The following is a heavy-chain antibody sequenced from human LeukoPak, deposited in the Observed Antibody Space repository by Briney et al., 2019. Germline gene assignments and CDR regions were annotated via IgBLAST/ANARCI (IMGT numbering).Heavy chain of an antibody. CDR3: AISSSGWYLVANFDY. CDR2: MNPNSGNT. CDR1: GYTFTSYD. D-gene: IGHD6-19*01. Sequence: ASVKVSCKASGYTFTSYDINWVRQATGQGLEWMGWMNPNSGNTGYAQKFQGRVTMTRNTPISTAYMELSSLRSEDTAVYYCAISSSGWYLVANFDYWGQGTLVTVSS. J-gene: IGHJ4*02. V-gene: IGHV1-8*01.